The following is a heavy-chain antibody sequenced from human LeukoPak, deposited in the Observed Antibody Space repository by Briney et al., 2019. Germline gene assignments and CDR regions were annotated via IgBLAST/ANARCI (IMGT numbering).Heavy chain of an antibody. J-gene: IGHJ3*02. CDR1: GGTFSSYA. D-gene: IGHD3-22*01. CDR3: ATSYYDSSARAFDI. Sequence: SVKVSCKASGGTFSSYAISWVRQAPGQGLEWMGGIIPIFGTANYAQKFQGRVTITADESTSTAYMELSSLRSEDTAVYYCATSYYDSSARAFDIWAKGQWSPSLQ. V-gene: IGHV1-69*13. CDR2: IIPIFGTA.